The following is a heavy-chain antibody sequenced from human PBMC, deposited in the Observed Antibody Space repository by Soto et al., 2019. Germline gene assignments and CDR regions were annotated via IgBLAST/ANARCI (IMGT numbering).Heavy chain of an antibody. Sequence: LKISCKGSGYSFTSYWISWVRQMPGKGLEWMGRIDPSDSYTNYSPSFQGHVTISADKSISTAYLQWSSLKASDTAMYYCARLPDVDTAMQPDYYGMDVWGQGTTVTVSS. CDR1: GYSFTSYW. D-gene: IGHD5-18*01. CDR3: ARLPDVDTAMQPDYYGMDV. CDR2: IDPSDSYT. V-gene: IGHV5-10-1*01. J-gene: IGHJ6*02.